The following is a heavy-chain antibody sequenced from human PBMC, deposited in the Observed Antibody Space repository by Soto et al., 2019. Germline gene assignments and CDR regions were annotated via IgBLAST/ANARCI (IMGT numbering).Heavy chain of an antibody. V-gene: IGHV4-39*01. J-gene: IGHJ6*02. CDR3: ARRLYYDSSGFEGGGMDV. CDR2: IYYSGST. D-gene: IGHD3-22*01. Sequence: SETLFLTCTVSGGSISSSSYYWGWIRQPPGKGLEWIGSIYYSGSTYYNPSLKSRVTISVDTSKNQFSLKLSSVTAADTAVYYCARRLYYDSSGFEGGGMDVWGQGTTVT. CDR1: GGSISSSSYY.